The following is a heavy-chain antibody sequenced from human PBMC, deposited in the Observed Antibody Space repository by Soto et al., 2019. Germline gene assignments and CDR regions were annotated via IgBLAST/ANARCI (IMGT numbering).Heavy chain of an antibody. Sequence: VASVKVSCKASGYTFTSYGISWVRQAPGQGLEWMGWISAYNGNTNYAQKLQGRVTMTTDTSTSTAYMELRSLRSDDTAVYYCARTYYDFWSGYLNWFDPWGQGTLVTVSS. D-gene: IGHD3-3*01. V-gene: IGHV1-18*01. CDR2: ISAYNGNT. J-gene: IGHJ5*02. CDR1: GYTFTSYG. CDR3: ARTYYDFWSGYLNWFDP.